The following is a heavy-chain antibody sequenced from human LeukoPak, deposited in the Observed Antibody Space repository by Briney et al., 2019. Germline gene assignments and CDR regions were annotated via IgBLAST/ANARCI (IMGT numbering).Heavy chain of an antibody. Sequence: ASVKVSCKASGYTFTGYYKHWVRQAPGQGLEWMGWINPNSGGTNYAQKFQGRVTMTRDTSISTAYMELSRLRSDDTAVYYCARRPGTRGSYYYGMDVWGQGTTVTVSS. J-gene: IGHJ6*02. CDR2: INPNSGGT. V-gene: IGHV1-2*02. CDR1: GYTFTGYY. CDR3: ARRPGTRGSYYYGMDV. D-gene: IGHD1-1*01.